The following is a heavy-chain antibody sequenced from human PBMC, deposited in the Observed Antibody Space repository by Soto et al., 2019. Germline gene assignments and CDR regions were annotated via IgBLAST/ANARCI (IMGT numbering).Heavy chain of an antibody. CDR1: GVSFSGYY. J-gene: IGHJ6*02. D-gene: IGHD2-21*01. V-gene: IGHV4-34*01. Sequence: PLETLSLTCAFYGVSFSGYYWILIRQPPGKGLEWIGEINHSGSTNYNPSLKSRVTISVDTSKNQFSLKLSSVTAADTAVYYCACGYDYYGMDVWGQGTTVTVSS. CDR2: INHSGST. CDR3: ACGYDYYGMDV.